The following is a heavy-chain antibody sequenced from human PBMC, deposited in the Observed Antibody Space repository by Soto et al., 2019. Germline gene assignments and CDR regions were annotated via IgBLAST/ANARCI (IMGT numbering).Heavy chain of an antibody. D-gene: IGHD6-6*01. V-gene: IGHV3-9*01. Sequence: GGSLRLSRIGSGFKFDDYVMPWVRQVTWKGPEWLSGISWNSAYIGYAESVKGRFTISRDNAKNSLYLQINSLRPEDTGLYYCVKEMSYGSSSSFQYWGQGPQVTVSS. CDR3: VKEMSYGSSSSFQY. J-gene: IGHJ4*02. CDR2: ISWNSAYI. CDR1: GFKFDDYV.